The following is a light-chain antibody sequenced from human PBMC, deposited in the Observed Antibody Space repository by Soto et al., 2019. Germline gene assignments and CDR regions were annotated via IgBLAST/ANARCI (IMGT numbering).Light chain of an antibody. CDR2: GAS. Sequence: EIVMTQSPATLYVSPGERANLSCRASQRVSSNLAWYQQKPGQAPGLLIYGASTRATGIPARFSGSGSGTEFTLTISSLQSEDFAVYYCQQYNNWPPYTFGQGTKLEMK. J-gene: IGKJ2*01. CDR3: QQYNNWPPYT. CDR1: QRVSSN. V-gene: IGKV3-15*01.